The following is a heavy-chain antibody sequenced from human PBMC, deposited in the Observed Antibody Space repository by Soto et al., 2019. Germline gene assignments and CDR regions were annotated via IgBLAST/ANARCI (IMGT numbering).Heavy chain of an antibody. CDR1: GGSISTYY. Sequence: SETLSLTCTVSGGSISTYYWSWIRQPPGKGLEWIGYIYYSGSTNYNPSLKSRVTISVDTSKNQFSLKLSSVTAADTAVYYCARGDTGGYDFWSGYAPFNWFDPWGQGTLVTVSS. J-gene: IGHJ5*02. V-gene: IGHV4-59*01. D-gene: IGHD3-3*01. CDR3: ARGDTGGYDFWSGYAPFNWFDP. CDR2: IYYSGST.